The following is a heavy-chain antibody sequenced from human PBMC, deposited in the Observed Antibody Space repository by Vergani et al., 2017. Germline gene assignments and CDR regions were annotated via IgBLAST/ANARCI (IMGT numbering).Heavy chain of an antibody. J-gene: IGHJ6*03. D-gene: IGHD6-13*01. CDR2: IYYSGST. V-gene: IGHV4-59*01. Sequence: VQLQESGPGLVKPSETLSLTCTVSGGSISSYYWSWIRQPPGKGLEWIGYIYYSGSTNYNPSLKSRVTISVDTSKNQFSLKLSSVTAADTAVYYCARAAYSSSWYYYYYYMDVWGKGTTVTVSS. CDR3: ARAAYSSSWYYYYYYMDV. CDR1: GGSISSYY.